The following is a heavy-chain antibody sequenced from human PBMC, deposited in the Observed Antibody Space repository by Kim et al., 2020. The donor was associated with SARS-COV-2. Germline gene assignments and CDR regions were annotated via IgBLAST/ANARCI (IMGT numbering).Heavy chain of an antibody. CDR1: GYTFTSYA. J-gene: IGHJ6*02. V-gene: IGHV1-3*01. CDR3: ARTGSRSYDSSGYYYNYYYYGMDV. Sequence: ASVKVSCKASGYTFTSYAMHWVRQAPGQRLEWMGWINAGNGNTKYSQKFQGRVTITRDTSASTAYMELSSLRSEDMAVYYCARTGSRSYDSSGYYYNYYYYGMDVWGQGTTVTVSS. CDR2: INAGNGNT. D-gene: IGHD3-22*01.